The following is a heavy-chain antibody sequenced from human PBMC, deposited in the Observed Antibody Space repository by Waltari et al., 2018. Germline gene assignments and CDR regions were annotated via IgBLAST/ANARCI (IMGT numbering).Heavy chain of an antibody. Sequence: EVQVVESGGDLVQPGGSLGLSCAVSGFAVPANHMNWLRRAPGRGLEWVSVIKTDGRTPYTASVEGRITISRDNSRNTLYLQMNSLRTEDTGVYYCARDVGGDGYSLFDFWGQGTLVTVSS. D-gene: IGHD2-21*01. CDR2: IKTDGRT. J-gene: IGHJ4*02. CDR3: ARDVGGDGYSLFDF. CDR1: GFAVPANH. V-gene: IGHV3-66*02.